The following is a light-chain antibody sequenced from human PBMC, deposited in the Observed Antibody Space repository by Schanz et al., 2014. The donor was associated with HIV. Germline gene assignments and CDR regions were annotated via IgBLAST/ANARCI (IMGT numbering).Light chain of an antibody. CDR1: QSVSSSY. J-gene: IGKJ1*01. CDR3: QHYGSSRWT. CDR2: GAS. V-gene: IGKV3-20*01. Sequence: EIVLTQSPGTLSLSPGERATLSCRTSQSVSSSYLDWYQQKPGQAPRLLIYGASSRATGILDRFSGSGSGTDFTLTISRLEPEDFAVYYCQHYGSSRWTFGQGTKVEIK.